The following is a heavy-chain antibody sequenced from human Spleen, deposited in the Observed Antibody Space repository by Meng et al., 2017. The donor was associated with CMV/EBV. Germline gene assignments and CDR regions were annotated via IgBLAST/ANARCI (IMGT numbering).Heavy chain of an antibody. CDR1: GGSFSGYY. CDR3: ARGTYYYGSGRGWFDP. Sequence: QVEVQQWGAGLLKRSETLSHTRAVYGGSFSGYYWSWIRQPPGKGLEWIGEINHSGSTNYNPSLKSRVTISVDTSKNQFSLKLSSVTAADTAVYYCARGTYYYGSGRGWFDPWGQGTLVTVSS. V-gene: IGHV4-34*01. D-gene: IGHD3-10*01. CDR2: INHSGST. J-gene: IGHJ5*02.